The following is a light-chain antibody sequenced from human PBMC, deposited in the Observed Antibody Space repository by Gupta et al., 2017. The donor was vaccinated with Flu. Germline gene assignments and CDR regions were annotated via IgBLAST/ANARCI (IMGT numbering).Light chain of an antibody. CDR3: YAATDNNWV. CDR1: VMAKKY. J-gene: IGLJ3*02. V-gene: IGLV3-27*01. CDR2: KDS. Sequence: SSALTQPSSVSVSPGQTARITCAGDVMAKKYARWFQQNPGQAPVLLIYKDSERPTWIPERFSDSSSWTTVTLTISGAQVEDEADYYSYAATDNNWVFGGGTKLTVL.